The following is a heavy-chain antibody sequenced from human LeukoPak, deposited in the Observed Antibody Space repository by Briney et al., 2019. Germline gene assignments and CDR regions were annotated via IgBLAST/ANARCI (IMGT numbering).Heavy chain of an antibody. Sequence: PSETLSLTCTVSGGSISSGSYYWSWIRQPAGKGLEWIGRIYTSGSTNYNPSLKSRVTISVDTSKNQFSLKLSSVTAADTAVYYCARDYDFTPLNWGQGTLVTVSS. CDR3: ARDYDFTPLN. J-gene: IGHJ4*02. D-gene: IGHD3-3*01. CDR1: GGSISSGSYY. V-gene: IGHV4-61*02. CDR2: IYTSGST.